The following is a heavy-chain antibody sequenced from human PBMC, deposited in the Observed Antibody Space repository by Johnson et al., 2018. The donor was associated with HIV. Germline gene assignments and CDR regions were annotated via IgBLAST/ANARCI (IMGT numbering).Heavy chain of an antibody. Sequence: VQLVESGGGLVHPGGSLRLSCAVSGFFVGGTFMNWVRQAPGKGLEWVSVIEAGGSTYYADSVKGRFTISRDPSKNTVYLQMNGLRAEDTAIYFCARDDRPDGFVIWGQGTMSTVSS. CDR1: GFFVGGTF. V-gene: IGHV3-66*02. CDR3: ARDDRPDGFVI. J-gene: IGHJ3*02. D-gene: IGHD1-14*01. CDR2: IEAGGST.